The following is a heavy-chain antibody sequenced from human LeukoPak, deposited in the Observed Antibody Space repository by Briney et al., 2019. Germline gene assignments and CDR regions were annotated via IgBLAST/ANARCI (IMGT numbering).Heavy chain of an antibody. Sequence: GGSLRLSCAASGFTFSSYAMSWVRQAPGKGLEWVSAISGSGGSTYYADSVKGRFTISRDNSKNTLYLQMNSLRAEDTAVYYCAKYSGSHAPGYYYYMDVWGKGTTVTVSS. CDR1: GFTFSSYA. CDR2: ISGSGGST. J-gene: IGHJ6*03. D-gene: IGHD1-26*01. CDR3: AKYSGSHAPGYYYYMDV. V-gene: IGHV3-23*01.